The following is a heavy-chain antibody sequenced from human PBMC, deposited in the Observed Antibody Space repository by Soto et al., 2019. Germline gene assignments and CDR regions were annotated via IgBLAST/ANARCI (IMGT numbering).Heavy chain of an antibody. CDR2: IYATGTT. V-gene: IGHV4-4*07. D-gene: IGHD1-1*01. CDR1: GASISGFY. Sequence: SETLSLTCTVSGASISGFYWSWIRKSAGKGLEWIGRIYATGTTDYNPSLKSRVMMSVDTSRKQFSLKLRSVTAADTAVYYCVRDGTKTLRDGFDPWGQGISVTVSS. J-gene: IGHJ5*02. CDR3: VRDGTKTLRDGFDP.